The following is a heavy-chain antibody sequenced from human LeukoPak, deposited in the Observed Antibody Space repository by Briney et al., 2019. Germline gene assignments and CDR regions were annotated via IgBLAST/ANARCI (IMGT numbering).Heavy chain of an antibody. CDR3: ARDQGWSDAFDI. J-gene: IGHJ3*02. CDR1: GFTFSSYR. CDR2: INSDGTRT. V-gene: IGHV3-74*01. Sequence: GGSLRLSCAASGFTFSSYRMHWVRQAPGKGLVWVSSINSDGTRTSSADSVKGRFTISRDNAKNTLFLQMNSLRAEDTAVYYCARDQGWSDAFDIWGQGTMVTVSS. D-gene: IGHD6-19*01.